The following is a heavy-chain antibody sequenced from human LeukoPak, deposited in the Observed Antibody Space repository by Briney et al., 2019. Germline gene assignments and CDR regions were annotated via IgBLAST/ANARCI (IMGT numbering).Heavy chain of an antibody. CDR1: GGSFNAYF. J-gene: IGHJ4*02. CDR2: INHVGTT. D-gene: IGHD6-19*01. CDR3: AAKRWLVTYFDY. Sequence: SETLSLTCAVSGGSFNAYFWTWVRQSPGKALEWIGEINHVGTTTYNPSLESRVSVSVDTANNHFSLKLYSVTDADAGVYYCAAKRWLVTYFDYWGKGSRVIVSS. V-gene: IGHV4-34*01.